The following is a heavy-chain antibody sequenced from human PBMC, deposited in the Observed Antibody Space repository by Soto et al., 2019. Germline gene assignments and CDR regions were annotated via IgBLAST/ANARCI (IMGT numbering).Heavy chain of an antibody. CDR1: GLTFSTYE. CDR3: ASKIFGTTYFDY. CDR2: IRGGGSPI. V-gene: IGHV3-48*03. Sequence: GGSLRLSCAASGLTFSTYEMNWVRQAPGKGLEWVSYIRGGGSPILYADSVKGRFTSSRDNAKNSLYLQMNSLRAEDTAIYYCASKIFGTTYFDYWGQGALVTVSS. J-gene: IGHJ4*02. D-gene: IGHD1-7*01.